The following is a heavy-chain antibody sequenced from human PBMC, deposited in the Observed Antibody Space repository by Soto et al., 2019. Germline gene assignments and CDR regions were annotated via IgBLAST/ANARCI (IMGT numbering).Heavy chain of an antibody. Sequence: SETLSLTCAVYGGSFSGYYWSWIRQPPGKGLEWIGEINHSGSTNYNPSLKSRVTISVDTSKNQFSLKLSSVTAADTAVYYCARGPINMVRGVIITNYYYYYYGMDVWGKGTTVTVSS. D-gene: IGHD3-10*01. V-gene: IGHV4-34*01. CDR1: GGSFSGYY. CDR2: INHSGST. J-gene: IGHJ6*04. CDR3: ARGPINMVRGVIITNYYYYYYGMDV.